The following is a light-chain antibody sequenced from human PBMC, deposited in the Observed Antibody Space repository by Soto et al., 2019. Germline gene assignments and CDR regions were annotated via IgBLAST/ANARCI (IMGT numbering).Light chain of an antibody. Sequence: DIQRTQSPSSLSASVGDRVTITCRASRGISNYLAWYQQKPGKVPKVLIYAAFTLQSGVPSRFSGSGSGTDFTLTISSLQPEDVATYYCQKYNSAPWTFGQGTKVEIK. CDR3: QKYNSAPWT. V-gene: IGKV1-27*01. CDR2: AAF. J-gene: IGKJ1*01. CDR1: RGISNY.